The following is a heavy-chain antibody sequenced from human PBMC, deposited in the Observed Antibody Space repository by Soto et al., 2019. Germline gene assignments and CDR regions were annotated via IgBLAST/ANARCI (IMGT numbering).Heavy chain of an antibody. D-gene: IGHD2-21*02. J-gene: IGHJ4*02. CDR3: ASKAACGGDCYALDS. V-gene: IGHV1-69*06. Sequence: QVYLVQSGAEVKKPGSSVKISCKASGGIFSSNTINWVRQAAGQGLEWMGGIIHLFGTANYAEKFQGRVTITSDKSTKTEYMELTSLRSEYTAVYYCASKAACGGDCYALDSWGQGTLVTVSS. CDR1: GGIFSSNT. CDR2: IIHLFGTA.